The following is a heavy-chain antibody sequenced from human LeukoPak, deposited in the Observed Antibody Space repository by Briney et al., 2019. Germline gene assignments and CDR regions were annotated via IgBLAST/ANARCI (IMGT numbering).Heavy chain of an antibody. D-gene: IGHD3-3*01. Sequence: LSGGSLRLSCAASGFTFSSYGMHWVRQAPGKGLEWVAFIRYDGSNKYYADSVKGRFTISRDNSKNTLYLQMNSLRAEDTAVYYCAKDNDPYYDFWSGPPNWFDPWGQGTLVTVSS. CDR2: IRYDGSNK. CDR1: GFTFSSYG. J-gene: IGHJ5*02. V-gene: IGHV3-30*02. CDR3: AKDNDPYYDFWSGPPNWFDP.